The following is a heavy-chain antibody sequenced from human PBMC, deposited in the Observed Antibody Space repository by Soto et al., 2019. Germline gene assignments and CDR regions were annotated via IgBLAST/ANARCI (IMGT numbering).Heavy chain of an antibody. CDR1: GXXXXNYA. V-gene: IGHV1-3*01. CDR3: TRDLNGGNPFDY. CDR2: IDPGSGRA. Sequence: QVQLVQSGAEXXKPXXXVXXXXXXXGXXXXNYAIHWVRQAAGQSLEWLAWIDPGSGRATYSQKVQGRIIVTRDNSATTFYMDLTSLTSEDTAVYFCTRDLNGGNPFDYWGQGALVIVSS. D-gene: IGHD2-8*01. J-gene: IGHJ4*02.